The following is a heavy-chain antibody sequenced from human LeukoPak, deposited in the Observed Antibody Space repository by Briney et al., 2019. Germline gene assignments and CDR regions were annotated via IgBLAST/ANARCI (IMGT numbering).Heavy chain of an antibody. D-gene: IGHD6-19*01. Sequence: ASVKVSCKASGYTFTSYDINWVRQATGQGLEWMGWMNPNSGNTGYAQKFQGRVTMTRNTSISTAYMELSSLRSEDTAVYYCARGQKGPGSGWYRDLYYFDYWGQGTLVTVSS. CDR2: MNPNSGNT. CDR3: ARGQKGPGSGWYRDLYYFDY. CDR1: GYTFTSYD. J-gene: IGHJ4*02. V-gene: IGHV1-8*01.